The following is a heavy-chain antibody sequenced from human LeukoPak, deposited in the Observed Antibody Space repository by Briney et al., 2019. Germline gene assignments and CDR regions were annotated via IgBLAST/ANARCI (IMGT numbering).Heavy chain of an antibody. D-gene: IGHD1-26*01. CDR3: ARDPSGTYYPRVSGALDI. Sequence: GGSLRLSCAASGFTFSSYWMSWVRQAPGKGLEWVSSISSISSYIYYADSVKGRFTVSRDNAKNSLYLQMDSLRAEDTAVHYCARDPSGTYYPRVSGALDIWGQGTMVTVSS. CDR1: GFTFSSYW. J-gene: IGHJ3*02. V-gene: IGHV3-21*01. CDR2: ISSISSYI.